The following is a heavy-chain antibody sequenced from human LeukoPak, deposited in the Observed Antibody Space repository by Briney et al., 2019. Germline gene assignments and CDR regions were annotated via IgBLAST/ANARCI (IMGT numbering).Heavy chain of an antibody. D-gene: IGHD5-18*01. CDR3: ARAHTAMVTVDY. V-gene: IGHV4-59*01. CDR1: GGYISSYY. J-gene: IGHJ4*02. CDR2: IYYSGST. Sequence: SSETLSLTCTVSGGYISSYYWSWIRQPPGKGLEWIGYIYYSGSTNYNPSLESRVTLSVDTSKNQFSLKLSSVTAADTAVYYCARAHTAMVTVDYWGQGTLVTVSS.